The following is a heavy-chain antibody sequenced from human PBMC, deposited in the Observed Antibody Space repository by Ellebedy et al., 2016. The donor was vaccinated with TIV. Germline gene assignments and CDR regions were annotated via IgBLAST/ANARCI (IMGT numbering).Heavy chain of an antibody. CDR3: AKGSFGLRFLDVY. CDR1: GFTLKYSA. J-gene: IGHJ4*02. CDR2: ISGSGDTT. Sequence: GESLKISCAASGFTLKYSAMTWVRQAPGKGPEWVSTISGSGDTTYYADSVKGRFTISRDNSRNTLYLQLNSLRAEDTAIYYCAKGSFGLRFLDVYWGQGTLVTVSS. D-gene: IGHD3-3*01. V-gene: IGHV3-23*01.